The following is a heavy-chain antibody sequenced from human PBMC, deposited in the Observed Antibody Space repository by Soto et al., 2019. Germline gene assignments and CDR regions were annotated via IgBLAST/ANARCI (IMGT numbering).Heavy chain of an antibody. CDR1: GGSVSSYY. D-gene: IGHD7-27*01. J-gene: IGHJ5*02. Sequence: SETLSLTCTVYGGSVSSYYWGWIRQLAGKGLEWIGRFYTSGNTNYNPSLKSRVTMSLDTSKNQFSLKLSSVTAADTAVYFCASDSTGWFDPWGQGTLVTVSS. CDR3: ASDSTGWFDP. V-gene: IGHV4-4*07. CDR2: FYTSGNT.